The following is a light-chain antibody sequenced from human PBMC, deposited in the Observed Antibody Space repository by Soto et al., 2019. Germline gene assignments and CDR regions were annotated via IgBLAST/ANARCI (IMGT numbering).Light chain of an antibody. V-gene: IGLV2-14*01. Sequence: QSALTQPASVSGSPGQSITISCTGTSSDVGGYNYVSWYQQHPGKAPKLMIYDVSSRPSGVSNRFSGSKSGNTASLTISGLQAEDEADYYCSSYTSSSNLGVFGGGTKLTVL. J-gene: IGLJ2*01. CDR1: SSDVGGYNY. CDR3: SSYTSSSNLGV. CDR2: DVS.